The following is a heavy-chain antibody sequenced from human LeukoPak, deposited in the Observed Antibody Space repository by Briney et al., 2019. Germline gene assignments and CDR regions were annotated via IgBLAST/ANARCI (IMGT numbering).Heavy chain of an antibody. CDR3: AKDLTGSSWYIPPFDY. D-gene: IGHD6-13*01. J-gene: IGHJ4*02. CDR2: ISYDGSNK. CDR1: GFTFSSYG. V-gene: IGHV3-30*18. Sequence: GGSLRLSCAASGFTFSSYGMHWVRQAPGKGLEWVAVISYDGSNKYYADSVKGRFTISRDNSKNTLYLQMNSLRAEDTAVYYCAKDLTGSSWYIPPFDYWGQGTLVTVSS.